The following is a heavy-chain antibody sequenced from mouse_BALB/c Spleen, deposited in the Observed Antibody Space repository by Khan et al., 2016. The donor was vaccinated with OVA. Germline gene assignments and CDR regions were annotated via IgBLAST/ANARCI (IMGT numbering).Heavy chain of an antibody. J-gene: IGHJ2*01. CDR3: TRGGHVSPFDY. CDR2: ITPNNGGT. D-gene: IGHD6-2*01. Sequence: VRLQQSGPELVKPGASVKIPCKASGYTFIDYNMDWVKQSHGKSLEWIGDITPNNGGTIYNQKFKDKATLTVDKSSSQASMELRSLTSEDTSVYYCTRGGHVSPFDYWGQGTTLTVSS. CDR1: GYTFIDYN. V-gene: IGHV1-18*01.